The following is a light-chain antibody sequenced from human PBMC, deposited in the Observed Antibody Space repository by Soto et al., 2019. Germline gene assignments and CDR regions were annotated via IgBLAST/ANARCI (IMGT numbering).Light chain of an antibody. V-gene: IGKV3-20*01. CDR3: QQYGSSPPYT. J-gene: IGKJ2*01. CDR2: GSS. CDR1: QSVSNNY. Sequence: EVVLTQSPGTLSLSPGERATLSCRASQSVSNNYFAWYQQKPGQAPRLLIFGSSDRATGIPDRFSGSGSGTDFTLTISSLEPEDCAVYYCQQYGSSPPYTFGQGTKLEIK.